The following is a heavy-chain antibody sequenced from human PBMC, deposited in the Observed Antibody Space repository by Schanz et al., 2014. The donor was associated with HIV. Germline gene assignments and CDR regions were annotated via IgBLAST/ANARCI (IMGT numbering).Heavy chain of an antibody. J-gene: IGHJ6*02. Sequence: QVQLVQSGAEVKKPGASVKVSCKASGYTFTSYGINWVRQAPGQGLEWMGWINPKSGATKYAQRFQGRVTMTTDTSISTVYMELSRLRSDDTAMYYCARVEPAAVPDTFFYYGMDVWGQGTTVTVSS. D-gene: IGHD2-2*02. CDR1: GYTFTSYG. CDR3: ARVEPAAVPDTFFYYGMDV. CDR2: INPKSGAT. V-gene: IGHV1-2*02.